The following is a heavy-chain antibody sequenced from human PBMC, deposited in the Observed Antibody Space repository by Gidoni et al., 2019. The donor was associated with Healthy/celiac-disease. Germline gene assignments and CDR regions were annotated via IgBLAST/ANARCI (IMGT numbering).Heavy chain of an antibody. J-gene: IGHJ4*02. CDR2: ISWNSGSI. CDR3: AKSARGQLLPIPDY. CDR1: GFPFDDYA. Sequence: EVQLVESGGGLVQLGWSLRLSCSASGFPFDDYAMHWVRQAPGKGLEWVSGISWNSGSIGYADSVKGRFTISRDNAKNSLYLQMNSLRAEDTALYYCAKSARGQLLPIPDYWGQGTLVTVSS. V-gene: IGHV3-9*01. D-gene: IGHD2-2*01.